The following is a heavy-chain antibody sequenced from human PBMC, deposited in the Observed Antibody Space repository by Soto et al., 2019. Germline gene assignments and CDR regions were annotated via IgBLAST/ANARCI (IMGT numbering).Heavy chain of an antibody. CDR1: GGSFSGYQ. D-gene: IGHD3-10*01. CDR2: INDSGNI. Sequence: QVQLQQWGAGLLKPSETLSLTCAVYGGSFSGYQWSWIRQTPGKGLEWIGEINDSGNINYNPSLKSRVTILVGTAKKQISLKLSSVTAADTAVYYCARGLILWFGEVSRRGGYYYYMDVWGTGTTVTVSS. V-gene: IGHV4-34*01. J-gene: IGHJ6*03. CDR3: ARGLILWFGEVSRRGGYYYYMDV.